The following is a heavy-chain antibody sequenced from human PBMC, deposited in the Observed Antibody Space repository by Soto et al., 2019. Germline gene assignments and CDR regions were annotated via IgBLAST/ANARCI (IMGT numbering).Heavy chain of an antibody. Sequence: PSETLSLTCTVSGGSISSYYWSWIRQPPGKGLEWIGYIYYSGSTNYNPSLKSRATISVDTSKNQFSLKLSSVTAADTAVYYCAGLGYCSGGSCYFGPKNWGQGTLVTVSS. CDR1: GGSISSYY. CDR3: AGLGYCSGGSCYFGPKN. J-gene: IGHJ4*02. V-gene: IGHV4-59*01. CDR2: IYYSGST. D-gene: IGHD2-15*01.